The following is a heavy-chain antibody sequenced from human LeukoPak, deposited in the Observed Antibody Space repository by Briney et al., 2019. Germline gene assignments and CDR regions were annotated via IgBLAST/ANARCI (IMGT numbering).Heavy chain of an antibody. Sequence: PGGSLRLSCAASGFLVSDNYMHWLRQAPGKGLEWVSVLYTGGSTYYADSVKGRFTISRDNSKNTLYLQMNSLRVEDTAVYYCAGSHWYYHDFDYWGQGTLVTVSS. V-gene: IGHV3-53*01. CDR3: AGSHWYYHDFDY. CDR2: LYTGGST. J-gene: IGHJ4*02. D-gene: IGHD3-10*01. CDR1: GFLVSDNY.